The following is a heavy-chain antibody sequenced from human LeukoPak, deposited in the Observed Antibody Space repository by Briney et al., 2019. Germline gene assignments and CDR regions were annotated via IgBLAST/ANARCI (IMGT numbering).Heavy chain of an antibody. CDR1: GGSISSSSYY. D-gene: IGHD6-13*01. J-gene: IGHJ4*02. V-gene: IGHV4-39*01. CDR2: IYYSGGT. CDR3: AGTSLYSSSWYFGY. Sequence: SETLSLTCTVSGGSISSSSYYWGWIRQPPGKGLEWIGSIYYSGGTYYNPSLKSRVTISVDTSKNQFSLKLSSVTAADTAVYYCAGTSLYSSSWYFGYWGQGTLVTVSS.